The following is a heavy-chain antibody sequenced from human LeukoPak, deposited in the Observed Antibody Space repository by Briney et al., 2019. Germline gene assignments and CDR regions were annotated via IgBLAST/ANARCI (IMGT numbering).Heavy chain of an antibody. D-gene: IGHD4-11*01. J-gene: IGHJ4*02. CDR2: ISSSSSYI. CDR3: ARGEVTVTTAPPTAHYSDY. Sequence: GGSLRLSCAASGFTFSSYSMNWVRQAPGKGLEWVSSISSSSSYIYYADSVKGRFTISRDNAKNSLYLQMNSLRAEDTAVYYCARGEVTVTTAPPTAHYSDYWGQGTLVTVSS. CDR1: GFTFSSYS. V-gene: IGHV3-21*01.